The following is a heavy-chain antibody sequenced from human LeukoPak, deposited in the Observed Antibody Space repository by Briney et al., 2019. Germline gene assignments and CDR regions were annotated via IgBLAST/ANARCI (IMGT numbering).Heavy chain of an antibody. Sequence: ASVKVSCKASGYTFTSYGISWVRQAPGQGLEWMGWISAYNGNTNYAQKLQGRVTMTTDTSTSTAYMELRSLRSDDTAVYYCARGHCSSTSCALEAFDIWGQGTLVTVSS. CDR1: GYTFTSYG. D-gene: IGHD2-2*01. J-gene: IGHJ3*02. CDR2: ISAYNGNT. CDR3: ARGHCSSTSCALEAFDI. V-gene: IGHV1-18*01.